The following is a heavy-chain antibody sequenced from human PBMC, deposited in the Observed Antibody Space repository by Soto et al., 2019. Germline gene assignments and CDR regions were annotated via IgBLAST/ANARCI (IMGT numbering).Heavy chain of an antibody. D-gene: IGHD2-2*01. CDR2: IYYSGST. J-gene: IGHJ6*02. V-gene: IGHV4-31*03. CDR3: ARDSLAAAMYYYYGMDV. CDR1: GGSISSGGYY. Sequence: QVQLQESGPGLVKPSQTLSLTCTVSGGSISSGGYYWSWIRQHPGKGLEWLGYIYYSGSTYYNPSLKSRVTISVDTSKNQFSLKLSSVTAADTAVYYCARDSLAAAMYYYYGMDVWGQGTTVTVSS.